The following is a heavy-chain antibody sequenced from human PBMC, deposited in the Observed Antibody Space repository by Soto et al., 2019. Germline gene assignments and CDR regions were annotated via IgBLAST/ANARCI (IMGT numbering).Heavy chain of an antibody. CDR1: GFTFSSYG. D-gene: IGHD4-17*01. V-gene: IGHV3-30*18. CDR3: AKSYSGFYGDYFDY. J-gene: IGHJ4*02. Sequence: GGSLRLSCAASGFTFSSYGMHWVRQAPGKGLEWVAVISYDGSNKYYADSVKGRFTISRDNSKNTLYLQMNSLRAEDTAVYYCAKSYSGFYGDYFDYWGQGAPVTVSS. CDR2: ISYDGSNK.